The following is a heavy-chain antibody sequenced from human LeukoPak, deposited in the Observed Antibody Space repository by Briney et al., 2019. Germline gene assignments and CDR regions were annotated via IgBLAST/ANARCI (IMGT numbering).Heavy chain of an antibody. Sequence: PSETLSLTCAVSGGSISSGGYSWSWIRQPPGKGLEWIGYIYHSGSIYYNPSLKSRVTISVDRSKNQFSLKLSSVTAADTAVYYCARVTINWFDPWGQGTLVTVSS. CDR2: IYHSGSI. J-gene: IGHJ5*02. CDR3: ARVTINWFDP. D-gene: IGHD2-2*01. V-gene: IGHV4-30-2*01. CDR1: GGSISSGGYS.